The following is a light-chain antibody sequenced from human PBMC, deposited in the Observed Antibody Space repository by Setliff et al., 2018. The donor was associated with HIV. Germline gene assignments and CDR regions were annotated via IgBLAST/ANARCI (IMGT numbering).Light chain of an antibody. J-gene: IGLJ1*01. CDR2: GNS. CDR1: SSNIGAGYD. CDR3: CSYAGSSTSYV. V-gene: IGLV1-40*01. Sequence: QSALTQPPSVSGAPGQGVTISCTGSSSNIGAGYDVHWYQQLPGTAPKLLIYGNSNRPSGVPDRFSGSKSGNTASLTISGLQAEDEADYYCCSYAGSSTSYVFGTGTKVTVL.